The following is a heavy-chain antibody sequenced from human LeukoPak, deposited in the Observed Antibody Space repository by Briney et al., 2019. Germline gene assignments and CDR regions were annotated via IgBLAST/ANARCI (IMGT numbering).Heavy chain of an antibody. CDR1: GGSISSYY. D-gene: IGHD2-21*02. J-gene: IGHJ3*02. CDR2: SHYSGST. V-gene: IGHV4-59*01. CDR3: ASGYCGGACQLGGLDM. Sequence: SETLSLTCTVSGGSISSYYWSWLRQPPGKGLEYIGYSHYSGSTKYNPSLKSRVTISLDTSGNQFSLKLSSVTAADTAVYYCASGYCGGACQLGGLDMWGQGTMVTVSS.